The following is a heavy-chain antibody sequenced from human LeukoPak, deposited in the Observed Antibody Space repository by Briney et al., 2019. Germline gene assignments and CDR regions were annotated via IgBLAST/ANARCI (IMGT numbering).Heavy chain of an antibody. CDR1: GFTFSSYW. V-gene: IGHV3-74*01. J-gene: IGHJ4*02. CDR2: INSDGSIT. Sequence: GGSLRLSCAASGFTFSSYWMHWVRQVPGKGLVWVSRINSDGSITNYADSVKGRFTISRDNAKNTLYLQMNSLRAEDTAVYYCAKAANEWELLAGYFDYWGQGTLVTVSS. CDR3: AKAANEWELLAGYFDY. D-gene: IGHD1-26*01.